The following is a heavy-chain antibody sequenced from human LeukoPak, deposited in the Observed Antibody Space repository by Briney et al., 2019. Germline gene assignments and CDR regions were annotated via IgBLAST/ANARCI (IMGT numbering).Heavy chain of an antibody. D-gene: IGHD4-17*01. CDR2: IIPIFGTA. V-gene: IGHV1-69*13. CDR1: GGTFSSYA. Sequence: SVKVSCKASGGTFSSYAISWVRQAPGQGLEWMGGIIPIFGTANYAQKFQGRVTITADESTSTAYMELSSLRSEDTAVYYCARGGSYGDYNLDYWGQGTLVTVSS. CDR3: ARGGSYGDYNLDY. J-gene: IGHJ4*02.